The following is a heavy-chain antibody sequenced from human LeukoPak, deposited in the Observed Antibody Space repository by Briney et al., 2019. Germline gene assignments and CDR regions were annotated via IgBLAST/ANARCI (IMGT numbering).Heavy chain of an antibody. CDR1: GYTFSGYY. CDR3: ASAPMGIVVVPAANH. J-gene: IGHJ5*02. Sequence: GASVKVSCKASGYTFSGYYMHWVRQAPGQGLEWMGWINPNSGGTNYAQKFQGRVTMTRDTSISTAYMELSRLRSDDTAVYYCASAPMGIVVVPAANHWGQGTLVTVSS. CDR2: INPNSGGT. V-gene: IGHV1-2*02. D-gene: IGHD2-2*01.